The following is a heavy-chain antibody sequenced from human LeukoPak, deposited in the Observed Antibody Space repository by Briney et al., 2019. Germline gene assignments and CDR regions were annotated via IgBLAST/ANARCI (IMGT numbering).Heavy chain of an antibody. Sequence: SETLSLTCTVSGGTISSYYWNWIRQPPGRGLEWIGYIQYSGRIDYNPSLKSRVTISVDTSKNQSSLKVTSVPAADTAVYYCASAMVLYHLDYWGQGTLVTVSS. CDR2: IQYSGRI. CDR3: ASAMVLYHLDY. CDR1: GGTISSYY. D-gene: IGHD2-8*02. J-gene: IGHJ4*02. V-gene: IGHV4-59*01.